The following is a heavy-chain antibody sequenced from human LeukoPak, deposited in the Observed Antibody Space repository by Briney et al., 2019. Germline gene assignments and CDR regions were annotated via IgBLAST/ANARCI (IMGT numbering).Heavy chain of an antibody. J-gene: IGHJ3*02. CDR3: ARGMIAAADRDAFDI. V-gene: IGHV3-53*01. D-gene: IGHD6-13*01. CDR1: GFTVSSNY. Sequence: GGSLRLSCAASGFTVSSNYMSWVRQAPGKGLEWVSVIYSGGSTYYADSVKGRFTISRDNSKNTLYLQMNSLRAEDTAAYYCARGMIAAADRDAFDIWGQGTMVTVSS. CDR2: IYSGGST.